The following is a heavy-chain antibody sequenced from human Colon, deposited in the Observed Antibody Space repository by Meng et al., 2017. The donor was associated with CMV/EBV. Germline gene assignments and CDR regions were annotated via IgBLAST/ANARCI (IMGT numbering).Heavy chain of an antibody. J-gene: IGHJ5*02. V-gene: IGHV3-66*02. CDR1: GFTLSSYW. CDR2: ISSGGNT. CDR3: ARDGYYGA. D-gene: IGHD3-10*01. Sequence: GESLKISCVASGFTLSSYWMNWVRQAPGKGLECVSVISSGGNTNYADSVKGRFTISRDNSKNTLYLQMNSLRAEDTAVYYCARDGYYGAWGQGTLVTVSS.